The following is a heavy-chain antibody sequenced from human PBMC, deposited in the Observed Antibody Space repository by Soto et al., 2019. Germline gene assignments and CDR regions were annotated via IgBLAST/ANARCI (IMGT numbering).Heavy chain of an antibody. J-gene: IGHJ6*02. Sequence: QVPLQESGPGLVKPSETLSLSCTVSGGSISNYYWSWFRQTPGKGLEWIGYVHDSWGSNYNPSLKSRVAISLDTSKSQFSLKLTSVTATDTAVYYCARQGFWALHGLVDVWGQGTTVTVSS. V-gene: IGHV4-59*08. CDR2: VHDSWGS. CDR3: ARQGFWALHGLVDV. D-gene: IGHD1-26*01. CDR1: GGSISNYY.